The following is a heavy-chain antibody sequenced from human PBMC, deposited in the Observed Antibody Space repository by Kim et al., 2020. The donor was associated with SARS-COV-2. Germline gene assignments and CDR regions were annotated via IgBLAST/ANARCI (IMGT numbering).Heavy chain of an antibody. D-gene: IGHD2-2*01. CDR1: GGSISNFY. Sequence: SETLSLTCTVSGGSISNFYWSWIRQPAGKGLEWIGRIYTSGTTNYNPSLKSRVTMSVDTSKNQFSLKLSSVTAADTAVYFCARGGGIVVVPAAIPFDHWGQGTLVTVSS. CDR2: IYTSGTT. V-gene: IGHV4-4*07. CDR3: ARGGGIVVVPAAIPFDH. J-gene: IGHJ5*02.